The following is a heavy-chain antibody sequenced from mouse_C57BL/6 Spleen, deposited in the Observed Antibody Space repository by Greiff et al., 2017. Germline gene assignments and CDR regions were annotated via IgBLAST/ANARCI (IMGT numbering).Heavy chain of an antibody. J-gene: IGHJ1*03. V-gene: IGHV5-17*01. CDR3: AWGSRCFDV. CDR1: GFTFSDYG. CDR2: ISSGSSTI. Sequence: EVKLMESGGGLVKPGGSLKLSCAASGFTFSDYGMHWVRQAPEKGLEWVAYISSGSSTIYYAATVKGRFTISRDKAKDTLLLKMTSLRSEDKAMYNCAWGSRCFDVWGTGTTVTVSS.